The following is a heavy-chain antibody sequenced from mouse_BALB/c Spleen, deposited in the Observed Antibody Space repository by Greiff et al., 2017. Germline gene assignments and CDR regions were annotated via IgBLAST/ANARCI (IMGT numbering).Heavy chain of an antibody. V-gene: IGHV1S29*02. CDR3: ARDENRGGFAY. Sequence: VQLQQSGPELVKPGASVKISCKASGYTFTDYNMHWVKQSHGKSLEWIGYIYPYNGGTGYNQKFKSKATLTVDNSSSTAYMELRSLTSEDSAVYYCARDENRGGFAYWGQGTLVTVSA. CDR2: IYPYNGGT. CDR1: GYTFTDYN. D-gene: IGHD5-2*01. J-gene: IGHJ3*01.